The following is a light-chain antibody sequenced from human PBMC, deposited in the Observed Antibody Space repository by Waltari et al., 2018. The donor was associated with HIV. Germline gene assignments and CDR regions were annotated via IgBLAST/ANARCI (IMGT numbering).Light chain of an antibody. CDR3: QQYDNLLT. CDR1: QDISSY. CDR2: DAS. J-gene: IGKJ4*01. V-gene: IGKV1-33*01. Sequence: QMTQSPSSLSASVGDRVTITCQASQDISSYLHWYQQKPGKAPKLLIYDASNLETGVPSRFSGSGSGTDFTFTISSLQPEDIATYYCQQYDNLLTFGGGTKVEIK.